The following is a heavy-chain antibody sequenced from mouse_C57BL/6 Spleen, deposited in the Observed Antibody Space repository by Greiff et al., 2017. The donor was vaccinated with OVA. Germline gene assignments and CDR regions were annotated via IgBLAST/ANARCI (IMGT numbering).Heavy chain of an antibody. J-gene: IGHJ1*03. D-gene: IGHD2-3*01. CDR1: GFTFSSYT. CDR2: ISGGGGNT. CDR3: ARPHYDGYYWYFDV. Sequence: EVKLMESGGGLVKPGGSLKLSCAASGFTFSSYTMSWVRQTPEKRLEWVATISGGGGNTYYPDSVKGRFTISRDNAKNTLYLQMSSLRSEDTALYYCARPHYDGYYWYFDVWGTGTTVTVSS. V-gene: IGHV5-9*01.